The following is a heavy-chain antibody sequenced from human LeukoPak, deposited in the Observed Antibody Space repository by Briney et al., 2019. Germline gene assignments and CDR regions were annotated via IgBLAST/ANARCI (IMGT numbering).Heavy chain of an antibody. D-gene: IGHD6-6*01. J-gene: IGHJ4*02. Sequence: PSETLSLTCTVSGVSISSGDYYWSWLRQPPGKELEWVVYSCYSGSTYYNPSLKSRVSISVDTYKNQFPLRLSSVTAADTAVYYCARVIQGSSALMVFDYWGQGTLVTVSS. CDR3: ARVIQGSSALMVFDY. CDR1: GVSISSGDYY. V-gene: IGHV4-30-4*08. CDR2: SCYSGST.